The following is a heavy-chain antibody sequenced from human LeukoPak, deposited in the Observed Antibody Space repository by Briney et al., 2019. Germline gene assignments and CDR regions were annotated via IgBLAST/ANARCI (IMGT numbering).Heavy chain of an antibody. J-gene: IGHJ4*02. V-gene: IGHV1-18*01. Sequence: ASVKVSCKASGYTFTSYGISWVRQAPGQGLEWMGWISAYNGNTNYAQKLQGRVTMTTDTSTSTAYMELRSLRSDDTAVYYCARDRFEEGSGGEIDYWGQGTLVTVSS. CDR3: ARDRFEEGSGGEIDY. D-gene: IGHD6-19*01. CDR2: ISAYNGNT. CDR1: GYTFTSYG.